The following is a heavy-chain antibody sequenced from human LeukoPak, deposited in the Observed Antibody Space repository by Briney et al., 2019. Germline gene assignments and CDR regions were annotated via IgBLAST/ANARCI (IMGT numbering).Heavy chain of an antibody. Sequence: SQTLSLTCAISGDSVSSNNPAWNWIRQSPSRGLEWLGRTYYRSKWYNDYAVSVKSRITINPGTSKNQFSLQLNSVTPEDTAVHYCARSIAATGNNFDYWGQGTLVTVSS. V-gene: IGHV6-1*01. CDR1: GDSVSSNNPA. CDR2: TYYRSKWYN. D-gene: IGHD6-13*01. CDR3: ARSIAATGNNFDY. J-gene: IGHJ4*02.